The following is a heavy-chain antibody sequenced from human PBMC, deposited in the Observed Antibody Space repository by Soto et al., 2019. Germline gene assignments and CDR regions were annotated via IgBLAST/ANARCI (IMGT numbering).Heavy chain of an antibody. CDR3: ARSTGYGDSYFDY. CDR2: MYSIGST. J-gene: IGHJ4*02. V-gene: IGHV4-59*01. Sequence: SETLSLTCTVSGGSITLYYWNWIRRSPGKGLEWIGYMYSIGSTNYRSSLKSRVTISGDTSKNQFSLRLRSVTAADTAVYFCARSTGYGDSYFDYWGQGALVTVSS. D-gene: IGHD4-17*01. CDR1: GGSITLYY.